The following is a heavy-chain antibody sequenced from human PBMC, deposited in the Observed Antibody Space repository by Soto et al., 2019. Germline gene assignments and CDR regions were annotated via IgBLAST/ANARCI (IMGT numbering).Heavy chain of an antibody. J-gene: IGHJ4*02. CDR2: INPNGGST. Sequence: QVQLVQSGAEVKKPGASVKVSCKASGYTLTNFYIHWVRQAPGQGLEWMGIINPNGGSTNYAHNFQGRVTITRNTATSTVYMDLSSLRSEDTAVYYCARGLASGDYWGRGTLLTVSS. V-gene: IGHV1-46*03. CDR1: GYTLTNFY. CDR3: ARGLASGDY.